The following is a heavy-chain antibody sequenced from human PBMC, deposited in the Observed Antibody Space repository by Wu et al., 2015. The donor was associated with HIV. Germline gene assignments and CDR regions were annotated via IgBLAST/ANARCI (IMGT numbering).Heavy chain of an antibody. CDR2: INHNSGGA. Sequence: QVQLVQSGAEVKKPGASVKVSCKASGYTFSDYGVHWVRQAPGQGLEWMGWINHNSGGATYAQKFQDRVAMTRDTFIDTAFMDLNRLKFDDTAVYYCARARRPVADALELDLWGQGTLVTVSS. D-gene: IGHD6-19*01. J-gene: IGHJ4*02. CDR1: GYTFSDYG. V-gene: IGHV1-2*02. CDR3: ARARRPVADALELDL.